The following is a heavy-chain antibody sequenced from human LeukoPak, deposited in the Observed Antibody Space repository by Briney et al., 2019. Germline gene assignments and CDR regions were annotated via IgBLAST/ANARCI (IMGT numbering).Heavy chain of an antibody. CDR3: AREGADDHGRLLWFDP. CDR2: FSAYNNYT. Sequence: ASVKVSCKASGYTFTHYIINWVRQAPGQGLEWMGKFSAYNNYTTYAQKFQGRIAMTTDTSTNTAYMDLRSLRSDDTAFYYCAREGADDHGRLLWFDPWGQGTLVTVSS. V-gene: IGHV1-18*01. CDR1: GYTFTHYI. J-gene: IGHJ5*02. D-gene: IGHD4-17*01.